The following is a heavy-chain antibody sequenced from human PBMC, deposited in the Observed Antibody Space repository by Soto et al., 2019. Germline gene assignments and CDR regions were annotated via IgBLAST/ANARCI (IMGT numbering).Heavy chain of an antibody. CDR1: GFTFSSHG. V-gene: IGHV3-30*18. CDR2: ISYDGNNK. J-gene: IGHJ6*02. Sequence: QVQLVESGGGVVQPGTSLRLSCVPSGFTFSSHGMYWVRQAPGKGLEWVAVISYDGNNKYYADSVKGRFTIPRDNAKNMLYLQMNSLRPEDTAVYYCAKDLGQQLVLNYGMDVWGHGTTVTVSS. D-gene: IGHD6-13*01. CDR3: AKDLGQQLVLNYGMDV.